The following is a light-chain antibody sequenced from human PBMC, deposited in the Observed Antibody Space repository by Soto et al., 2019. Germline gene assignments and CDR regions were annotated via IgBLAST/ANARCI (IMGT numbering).Light chain of an antibody. CDR3: SSYTSSSTVV. CDR1: SGDVGRYNY. J-gene: IGLJ2*01. CDR2: DVN. V-gene: IGLV2-14*01. Sequence: QSALTQPASVSGSPGQSITISCTGTSGDVGRYNYVSWCQQHPGKAPKLIIYDVNTRPSGVSNRFSGSKSGNTASLTISGLQAEDEADYYCSSYTSSSTVVFGGGTKVTVL.